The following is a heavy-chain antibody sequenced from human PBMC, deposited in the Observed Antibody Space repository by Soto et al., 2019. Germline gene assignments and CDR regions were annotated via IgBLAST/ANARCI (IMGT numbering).Heavy chain of an antibody. CDR2: IYHSGST. Sequence: SETLSLTCAVSGGSISSGGYSWSWIRQPPGKGLEWIGYIYHSGSTYYNPSLKSRVTISVDRSKNQFPLKLSSVTAADTAVYYCARGPPFGYWGQGTMVT. D-gene: IGHD3-10*01. V-gene: IGHV4-30-2*01. CDR3: ARGPPFGY. CDR1: GGSISSGGYS. J-gene: IGHJ3*01.